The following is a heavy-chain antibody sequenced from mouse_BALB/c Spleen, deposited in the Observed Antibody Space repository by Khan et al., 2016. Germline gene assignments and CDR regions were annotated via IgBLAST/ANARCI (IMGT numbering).Heavy chain of an antibody. CDR1: GFSLTNSG. CDR2: IWPGGST. V-gene: IGHV2-9*02. J-gene: IGHJ3*01. Sequence: QVQLKESGPGLVAPSQSLSITCTVSGFSLTNSGVHWIRQPPGKGLEWLGVIWPGGSTDYNSALMYRLSITKDNSQNQVFLKMISLQTDDTAMYXYARDDQDYDAWFASWGQGTLVIVSA. D-gene: IGHD2-4*01. CDR3: ARDDQDYDAWFAS.